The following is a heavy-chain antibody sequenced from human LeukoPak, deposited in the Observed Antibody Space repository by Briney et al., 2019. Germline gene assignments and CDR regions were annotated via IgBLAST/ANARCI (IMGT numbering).Heavy chain of an antibody. J-gene: IGHJ6*03. V-gene: IGHV1-2*02. CDR2: INPHSGGT. D-gene: IGHD2-15*01. CDR1: GYSFTDYY. Sequence: GASVKVSCKASGYSFTDYYMHWVRQAPGQGLEWMGWINPHSGGTNYAQKFQGRVTMTRDTSISTAYMELSSLRSDDTAVYFCARKGCSGGSCESEDYYYYYMDVWGKGTTVTVSS. CDR3: ARKGCSGGSCESEDYYYYYMDV.